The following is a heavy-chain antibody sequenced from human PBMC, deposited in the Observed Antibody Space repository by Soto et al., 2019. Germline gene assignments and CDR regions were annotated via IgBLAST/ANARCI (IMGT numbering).Heavy chain of an antibody. CDR1: GLSFVNYA. CDR3: AKATTNGGWFNPFDS. Sequence: GGSLRLSCAASGLSFVNYAMNWVRQAPGKGLEWVSGLSGSGTSTYYADSVKGRFTISRDNSRDTLFLQMNSLTADDTAVYYCAKATTNGGWFNPFDSWGQGALVTVSS. CDR2: LSGSGTST. V-gene: IGHV3-23*01. D-gene: IGHD6-19*01. J-gene: IGHJ4*02.